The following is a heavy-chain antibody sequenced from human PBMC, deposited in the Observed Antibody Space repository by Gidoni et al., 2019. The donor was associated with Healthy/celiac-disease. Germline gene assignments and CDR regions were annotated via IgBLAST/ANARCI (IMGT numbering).Heavy chain of an antibody. J-gene: IGHJ3*02. V-gene: IGHV1-2*02. Sequence: QVQLVQSGAEVKKPGASVKVSCKASGYTFTGYYMHWVRQAPGQGLEWMGWINTNSGGTNYAQKFQGRVTMTRDTSITTAYMELSRLRSDDTAVYYCATEYHLDYLAFDIWGQGTMVTVSS. CDR3: ATEYHLDYLAFDI. CDR1: GYTFTGYY. D-gene: IGHD4-17*01. CDR2: INTNSGGT.